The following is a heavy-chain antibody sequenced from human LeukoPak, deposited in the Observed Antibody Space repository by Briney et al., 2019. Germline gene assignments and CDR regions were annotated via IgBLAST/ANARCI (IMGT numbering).Heavy chain of an antibody. V-gene: IGHV3-9*01. CDR1: GFTFDDYA. CDR2: ISWNSGSK. J-gene: IGHJ4*02. D-gene: IGHD4-23*01. CDR3: AKATPSRRRFDH. Sequence: GGSLRLSCAASGFTFDDYAMHWVRQAPGKGLEWVSGISWNSGSKGYADSVKGRFTISRDNAKNSLYLQMNSLRAEDTALYYCAKATPSRRRFDHWGQGTLVTVSS.